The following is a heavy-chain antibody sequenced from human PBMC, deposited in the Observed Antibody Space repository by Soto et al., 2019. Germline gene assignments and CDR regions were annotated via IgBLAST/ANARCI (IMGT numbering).Heavy chain of an antibody. CDR1: GYCFTTYG. CDR3: ERGRYGDY. D-gene: IGHD1-1*01. V-gene: IGHV1-18*01. CDR2: ISAHNGNT. J-gene: IGHJ4*02. Sequence: HVHLVQSGAEVKKPGASVKVSCKGSGYCFTTYGITWVRQAPGQGLEWMAWISAHNGNTNYAQKLQGRVTVTRDTSTSTAYMELRSLRSDDTAVYYCERGRYGDYWGQGALVTVSP.